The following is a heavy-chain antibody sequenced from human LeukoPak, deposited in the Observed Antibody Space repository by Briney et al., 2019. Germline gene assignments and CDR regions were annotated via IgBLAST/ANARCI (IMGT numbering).Heavy chain of an antibody. Sequence: ASVKVSCKASGYTFTGYYMHWVRQAPGQGLEWMGWINTNTGNPTYAQGFTGRFVFSLDTSVSTAYLQISSLKAEDTAVYYCARDSYYYDSSGYYNWFDPWGQGTLVTVSS. D-gene: IGHD3-22*01. CDR2: INTNTGNP. CDR3: ARDSYYYDSSGYYNWFDP. J-gene: IGHJ5*02. V-gene: IGHV7-4-1*02. CDR1: GYTFTGYY.